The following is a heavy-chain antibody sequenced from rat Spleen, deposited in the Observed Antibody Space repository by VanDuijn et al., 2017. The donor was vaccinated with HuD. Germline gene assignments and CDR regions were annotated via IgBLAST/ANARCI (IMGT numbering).Heavy chain of an antibody. CDR3: ARQVTALDY. CDR1: GFTFSDYY. D-gene: IGHD1-10*01. J-gene: IGHJ2*01. Sequence: EVQLVGSDGGLVQPGRSLKLSCAASGFTFSDYYMAWVRQAPTKGLEWVASITNTGGSTYYPDSVKGRFTISRDNAKSTLYLQMDSLRSEDTATYYCARQVTALDYWGQGVMATVSS. V-gene: IGHV5-25*01. CDR2: ITNTGGST.